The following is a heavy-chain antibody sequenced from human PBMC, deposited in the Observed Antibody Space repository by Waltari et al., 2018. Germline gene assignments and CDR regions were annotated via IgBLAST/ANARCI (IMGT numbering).Heavy chain of an antibody. J-gene: IGHJ5*02. D-gene: IGHD3-22*01. V-gene: IGHV3-9*01. CDR3: AKEDYYDSSGYSRWFDP. Sequence: EVQLVESGGGLVQPGRSLRLSCAPSGFHFDDFPMHCVRQTPGKGLEWVSGISGNGASVGYADSVKGRFTISRDNAKNSLYLQMNSLRADDTALYYCAKEDYYDSSGYSRWFDPWGQGTLVTVSS. CDR1: GFHFDDFP. CDR2: ISGNGASV.